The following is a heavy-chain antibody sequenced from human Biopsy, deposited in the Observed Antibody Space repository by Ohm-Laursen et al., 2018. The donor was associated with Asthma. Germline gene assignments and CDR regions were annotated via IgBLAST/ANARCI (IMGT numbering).Heavy chain of an antibody. CDR3: ARAVDYSHYYGIDV. D-gene: IGHD3-10*01. Sequence: ASTNVSFQPSGYTFNSAGITWRRQTRGQGLGWMGWIRVYNGNTKVAQKLQDRVTMITDTSTSTAYMELRSLRSDDTAVYFCARAVDYSHYYGIDVWGQGTTVTVS. J-gene: IGHJ6*02. CDR1: GYTFNSAG. V-gene: IGHV1-18*01. CDR2: IRVYNGNT.